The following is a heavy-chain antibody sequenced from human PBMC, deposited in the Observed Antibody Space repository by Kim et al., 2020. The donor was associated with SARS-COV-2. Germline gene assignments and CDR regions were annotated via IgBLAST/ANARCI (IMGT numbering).Heavy chain of an antibody. V-gene: IGHV3-23*01. CDR1: GFTFSSYA. D-gene: IGHD3-9*01. CDR2: ISGSGGST. J-gene: IGHJ4*02. Sequence: GGSLRLSCAASGFTFSSYAMSWVRQAPGKGLEWVSAISGSGGSTYYADSVKGRFTISRDNSKNTLYLQMNSLRAEDTAVYYCAKDREQRYFDWPQFDYWGQGTLVTVSS. CDR3: AKDREQRYFDWPQFDY.